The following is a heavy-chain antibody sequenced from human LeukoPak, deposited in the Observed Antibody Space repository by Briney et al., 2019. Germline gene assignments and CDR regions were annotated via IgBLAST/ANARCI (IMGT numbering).Heavy chain of an antibody. Sequence: PSETLSLTCTVSGGSISSSSYYWGWIRQPPGKGLEWIGSIYYSGSTYYNPSLKSRVTISVDTSKNQFSLKLCSVTAADTAVYYCARHVGYGQGGFDYWGQGTLVTVSS. V-gene: IGHV4-39*01. J-gene: IGHJ4*02. CDR2: IYYSGST. CDR1: GGSISSSSYY. CDR3: ARHVGYGQGGFDY. D-gene: IGHD5-12*01.